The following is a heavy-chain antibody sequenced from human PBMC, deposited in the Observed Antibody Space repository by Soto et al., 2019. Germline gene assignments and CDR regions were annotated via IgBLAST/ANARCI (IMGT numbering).Heavy chain of an antibody. D-gene: IGHD3-22*01. CDR2: IKSKTDGGTT. CDR3: TTLGHYYDSSGYPVPYYYYGMDV. V-gene: IGHV3-15*07. CDR1: GFTFSNAW. Sequence: GGSLRLSCAASGFTFSNAWMNWVRQAPGKGLEWVGRIKSKTDGGTTDYVAPVKGRFTISRDDSKNTLYLQMNSLKTEDTAVYYCTTLGHYYDSSGYPVPYYYYGMDVWGQGTTVTVSS. J-gene: IGHJ6*02.